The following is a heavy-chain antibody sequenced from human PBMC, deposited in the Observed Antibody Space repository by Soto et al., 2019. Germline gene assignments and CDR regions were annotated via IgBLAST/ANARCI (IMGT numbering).Heavy chain of an antibody. CDR2: INHRGST. J-gene: IGHJ1*01. V-gene: IGHV4-34*01. CDR1: GGSFSDYY. Sequence: QVQLQQWGAGLLKPSETLSLTCAVYGGSFSDYYWSWIRQPPGKGLEWIGEINHRGSTNYNPSLKSRVTISVDTSKNQFSLKLSSVTAADTAVYYCAREEPTIFGLFHHLGQGTLVTVSS. D-gene: IGHD3-3*01. CDR3: AREEPTIFGLFHH.